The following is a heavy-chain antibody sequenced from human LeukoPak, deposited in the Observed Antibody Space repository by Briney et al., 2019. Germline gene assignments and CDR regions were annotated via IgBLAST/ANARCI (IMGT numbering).Heavy chain of an antibody. D-gene: IGHD5-18*01. Sequence: GESLKISCKGSGYSFTNYWIGWVRQMPGKGLEWLGIIYPGDSDTRYSPSFQGQVTISAGKSISTAYLQWSSLKAPDTAMYYCARGLGYTYGFSSYYFDYWGQGTLVTVSS. CDR3: ARGLGYTYGFSSYYFDY. CDR2: IYPGDSDT. J-gene: IGHJ4*02. V-gene: IGHV5-51*01. CDR1: GYSFTNYW.